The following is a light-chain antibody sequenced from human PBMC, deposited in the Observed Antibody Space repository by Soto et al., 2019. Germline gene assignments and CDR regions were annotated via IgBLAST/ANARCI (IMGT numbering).Light chain of an antibody. V-gene: IGLV2-14*01. J-gene: IGLJ2*01. CDR1: SSDVGVYDF. Sequence: QSVLTQPASVSGSPGQSITLSCTGTSSDVGVYDFVSWYQQHPAKAPKLLIYDVSYRPSGVSDRFSGSKSGNTASLTISGLQAEDEADYYCCSYTSSSTMLFGGGTKVTVL. CDR2: DVS. CDR3: CSYTSSSTML.